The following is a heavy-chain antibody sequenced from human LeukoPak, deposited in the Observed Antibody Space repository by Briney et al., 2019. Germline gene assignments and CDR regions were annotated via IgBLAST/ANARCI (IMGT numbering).Heavy chain of an antibody. CDR2: ISYDGSNK. CDR3: ARGWSRDNAFDI. J-gene: IGHJ3*02. V-gene: IGHV3-30-3*01. D-gene: IGHD2-8*01. Sequence: GRSLRLSCAASGFTFSSYAMHWVRQAPGKGLEWVAVISYDGSNKYYADSVKGRFTISRDNSKNTLYLQMNSLRAEDTAVYYCARGWSRDNAFDIWGQGTMVTVSS. CDR1: GFTFSSYA.